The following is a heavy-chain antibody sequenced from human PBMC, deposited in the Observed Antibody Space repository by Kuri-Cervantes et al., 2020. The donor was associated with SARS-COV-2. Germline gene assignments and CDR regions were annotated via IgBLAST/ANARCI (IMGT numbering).Heavy chain of an antibody. V-gene: IGHV1-18*04. CDR1: GYTFTSYG. J-gene: IGHJ4*02. Sequence: ASVKVSCKASGYTFTSYGISWVRQAPGQGLEWMGWISAYNGNTNYAQKLQGRVTMTTDTSTSTAYMELRSLRSDDTAVYYCQYYDILTRYIDYWGQGTLVTVSS. D-gene: IGHD3-9*01. CDR2: ISAYNGNT. CDR3: QYYDILTRYIDY.